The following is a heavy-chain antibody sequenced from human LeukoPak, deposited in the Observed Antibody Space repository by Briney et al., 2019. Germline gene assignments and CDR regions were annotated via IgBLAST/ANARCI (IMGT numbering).Heavy chain of an antibody. CDR2: IYSGGNT. CDR3: TRDPHALDY. V-gene: IGHV3-66*01. CDR1: GFTVSSNY. Sequence: AGGSLRLSCAASGFTVSSNYMNWVRQAPGKGLEWVSVIYSGGNTYYADSVKGRFTISRDNSKNTLYLQMSSLRAEDTAVYYCTRDPHALDYWGQGTLVTVSS. J-gene: IGHJ4*02.